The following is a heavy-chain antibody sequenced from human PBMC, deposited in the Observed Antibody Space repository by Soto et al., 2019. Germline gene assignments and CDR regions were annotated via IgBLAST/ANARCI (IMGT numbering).Heavy chain of an antibody. V-gene: IGHV3-53*01. CDR1: GLTVTGKKY. J-gene: IGHJ3*02. D-gene: IGHD4-17*01. CDR3: ATWRLREHAYDI. CDR2: VYDTDGI. Sequence: GGSLRLSCEASGLTVTGKKYVSFFGKAPGKGLEWVSGVYDTDGIDYADSVNGRFTSSRDNSKTIVYLEMNSLTPDDTAVYYCATWRLREHAYDIWGLGTTVTVSS.